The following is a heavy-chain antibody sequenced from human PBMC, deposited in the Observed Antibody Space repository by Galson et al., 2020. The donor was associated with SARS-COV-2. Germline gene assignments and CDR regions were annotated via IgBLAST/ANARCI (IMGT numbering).Heavy chain of an antibody. CDR2: INHSGST. D-gene: IGHD3-10*01. V-gene: IGHV4-34*01. Sequence: SETLSLTCAVYGGSFSGYYWSWIRQPPGKGLEWIGEINHSGSTNYNPSLKSRVTISVDTSKNQFSLKLSSVTAADTAVYYCARGRITMVRGVYWYFDLWGRGTLVTVSS. CDR1: GGSFSGYY. J-gene: IGHJ2*01. CDR3: ARGRITMVRGVYWYFDL.